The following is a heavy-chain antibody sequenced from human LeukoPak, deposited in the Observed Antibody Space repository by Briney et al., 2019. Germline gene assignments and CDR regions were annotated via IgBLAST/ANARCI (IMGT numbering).Heavy chain of an antibody. J-gene: IGHJ6*02. Sequence: ASVKVSCKASGYTFTSYGISWVRQAPGQGLEWMGWISAYNGNTNYAQKLQGRVTMTTDTSTSTAYMELRSLRSDDTAVYYCARGAVLRYFDWLPPNGMDVWGQGTTVTVSS. CDR3: ARGAVLRYFDWLPPNGMDV. V-gene: IGHV1-18*01. D-gene: IGHD3-9*01. CDR1: GYTFTSYG. CDR2: ISAYNGNT.